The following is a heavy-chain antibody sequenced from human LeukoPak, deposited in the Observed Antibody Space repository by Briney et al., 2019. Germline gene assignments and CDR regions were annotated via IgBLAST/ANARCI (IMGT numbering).Heavy chain of an antibody. J-gene: IGHJ4*02. CDR1: GFTFSTYP. V-gene: IGHV3-30*04. Sequence: PGGSLRLSCAASGFTFSTYPMHWVRQAPGKGLEWVAVISYDGSNKYYADSVKGRFTISRDNSKNTLYLQMNTLRVEDTAVYYCAKEWLGELLYAVDYWGQGTLVTVSS. D-gene: IGHD3-10*01. CDR2: ISYDGSNK. CDR3: AKEWLGELLYAVDY.